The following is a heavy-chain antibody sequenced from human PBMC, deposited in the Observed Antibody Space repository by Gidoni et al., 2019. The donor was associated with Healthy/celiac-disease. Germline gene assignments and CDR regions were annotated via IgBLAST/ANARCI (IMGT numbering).Heavy chain of an antibody. V-gene: IGHV4-38-2*02. J-gene: IGHJ4*02. D-gene: IGHD4-17*01. CDR3: ARDLGYGDPIEY. CDR2: IYHSGST. Sequence: QVQLQESGPGLVKPSETLSLTCTVSGYSISSGYYWGWIRQPPGKGLEWIGSIYHSGSTYYNPSLKSRVTISVDTSKNQFSLKLSSVTAADTAVYYCARDLGYGDPIEYWGQGTLVTVSS. CDR1: GYSISSGYY.